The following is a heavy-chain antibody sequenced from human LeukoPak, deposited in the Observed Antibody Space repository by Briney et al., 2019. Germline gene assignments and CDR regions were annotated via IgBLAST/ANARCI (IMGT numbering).Heavy chain of an antibody. V-gene: IGHV1-24*01. J-gene: IGHJ2*01. CDR3: AADSVAVWYFDL. CDR2: FDPVDGET. CDR1: GYTLTELS. D-gene: IGHD5-12*01. Sequence: ASVKVSCKVSGYTLTELSMHWVRQAPGKGLEWMGGFDPVDGETIYAQKFQGRVTMTEDTSTDTAYMELSCLRSEDTAVYYCAADSVAVWYFDLWGRGTLVTVSS.